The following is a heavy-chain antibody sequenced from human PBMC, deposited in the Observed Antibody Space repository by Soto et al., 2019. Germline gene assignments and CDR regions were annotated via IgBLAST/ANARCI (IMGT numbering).Heavy chain of an antibody. D-gene: IGHD2-2*01. Sequence: GASVKVSCKASGYTFNTFGISWVRQEPGQGLEWMGWIDPKNGNTKDAQKFQGRVTMTTDTSTSTAYMELRSLRSDDTAVYFCAKEYCDTSRCFLPDYWGQGALVTVSS. CDR1: GYTFNTFG. CDR3: AKEYCDTSRCFLPDY. CDR2: IDPKNGNT. J-gene: IGHJ4*02. V-gene: IGHV1-18*01.